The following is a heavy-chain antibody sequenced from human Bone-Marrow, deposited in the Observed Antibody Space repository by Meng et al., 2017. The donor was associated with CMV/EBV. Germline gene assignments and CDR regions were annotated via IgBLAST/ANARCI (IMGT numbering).Heavy chain of an antibody. D-gene: IGHD1-7*01. CDR3: ARKHNWNYVVDY. V-gene: IGHV4-31*03. Sequence: SETLSLTCTVSGGSISSGGYYWSLIRQHPGKGLEWIGYIYYSGSTYYNPSLKSRVTISVDTSKNQFSLKLSSVTAADTAVYYCARKHNWNYVVDYWGQGTLVPVSS. CDR2: IYYSGST. CDR1: GGSISSGGYY. J-gene: IGHJ4*02.